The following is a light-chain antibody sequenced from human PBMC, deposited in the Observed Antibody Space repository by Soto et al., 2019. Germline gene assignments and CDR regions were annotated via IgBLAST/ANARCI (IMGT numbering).Light chain of an antibody. V-gene: IGKV3-15*01. CDR2: GAS. CDR3: QQYNNWPPIT. Sequence: ETVMTQSPATLSMSPGERATLSCRASQSVSTNLAWYQQKPGQAPRLLIYGASSRATGIPARSSGSGSGTQFTLTISSLQSEDFAVYYCQQYNNWPPITFGQGTRMEIK. CDR1: QSVSTN. J-gene: IGKJ5*01.